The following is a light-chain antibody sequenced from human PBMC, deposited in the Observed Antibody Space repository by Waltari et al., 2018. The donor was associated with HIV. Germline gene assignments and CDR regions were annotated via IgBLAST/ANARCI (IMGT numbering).Light chain of an antibody. V-gene: IGKV1-5*03. CDR3: QQYYSDPYT. CDR2: KAS. J-gene: IGKJ2*01. CDR1: QTISSR. Sequence: DIQMTQSPSTLSASVGTRVTITCRASQTISSRLAWYQQKPGKAPRLLIYKASSLESGVPSTFSVSGSGTEFTLTISSLQPDDFATYYCQQYYSDPYTFGQGTKLEIK.